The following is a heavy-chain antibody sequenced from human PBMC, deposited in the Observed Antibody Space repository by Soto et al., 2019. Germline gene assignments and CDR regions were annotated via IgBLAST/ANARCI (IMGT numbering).Heavy chain of an antibody. CDR3: ASSPLYDILTGYYNVSDY. CDR2: ISSSSSYI. J-gene: IGHJ4*02. V-gene: IGHV3-21*01. CDR1: GFTFSSYS. D-gene: IGHD3-9*01. Sequence: GGSLRLSCAASGFTFSSYSMNWVRQAPGKGLEWVSSISSSSSYIYYADSVKGRFTTSRDNAKNSLYLQMNSLRAEDTAVYYCASSPLYDILTGYYNVSDYWGQGTLVTVSS.